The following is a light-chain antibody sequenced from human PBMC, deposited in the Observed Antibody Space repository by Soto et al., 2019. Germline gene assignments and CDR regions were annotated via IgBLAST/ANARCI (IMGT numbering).Light chain of an antibody. CDR1: QGIRND. V-gene: IGKV1-6*01. CDR2: AAS. Sequence: AIQMTQSPSSLSASVGDRVTITCRASQGIRNDLGWYQQKPGKAPKLLIYAASSLQRGVPSRFSGSGSGTEFTLIISNLQPDDFATYYCQQFKDYVWTFGQGTKVDIK. J-gene: IGKJ1*01. CDR3: QQFKDYVWT.